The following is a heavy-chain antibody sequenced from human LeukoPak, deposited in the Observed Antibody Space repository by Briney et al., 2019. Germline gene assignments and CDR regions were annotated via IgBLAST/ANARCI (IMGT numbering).Heavy chain of an antibody. J-gene: IGHJ5*02. D-gene: IGHD1-26*01. CDR3: ARDNSVGDVAWWFGP. CDR2: INPSGSST. V-gene: IGHV1-46*01. CDR1: GYSFTSHY. Sequence: ASVKVSCKASGYSFTSHYMHWVRQAPGQGLEWLGLINPSGSSTPYAQKFQGRVTMTRDMSTTTDYMELSSLRSEDTAVYYCARDNSVGDVAWWFGPWGQGTLVTVSS.